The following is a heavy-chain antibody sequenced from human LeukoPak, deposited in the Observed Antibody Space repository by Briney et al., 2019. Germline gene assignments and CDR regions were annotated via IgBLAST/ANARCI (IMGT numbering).Heavy chain of an antibody. Sequence: SQTLSLTCTVSGGSISSGGYYWSWIRQHPGKGLEWIGYIYYSGSTYYNPSLKSRVTISVDTSKNQFSLKLSSVTAADTAVYYCARGGYYDSSGYILWGPRYDAFDIWGQGTMVTVSS. D-gene: IGHD3-22*01. CDR2: IYYSGST. CDR3: ARGGYYDSSGYILWGPRYDAFDI. J-gene: IGHJ3*02. V-gene: IGHV4-31*03. CDR1: GGSISSGGYY.